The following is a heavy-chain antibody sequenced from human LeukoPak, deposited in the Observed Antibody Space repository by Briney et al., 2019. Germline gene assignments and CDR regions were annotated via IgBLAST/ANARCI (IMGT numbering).Heavy chain of an antibody. CDR2: ISGSGGST. D-gene: IGHD3-10*01. CDR1: GFTFSSYS. CDR3: AKPYYYGSGSYYPYYYFDY. Sequence: PGGSLRLSCAASGFTFSSYSMNWVRQAPGKGLEWVSAISGSGGSTYYADSVMGRFTISRDNSKNTLYLQMNSLRAEDTAVYYCAKPYYYGSGSYYPYYYFDYWGQGTLVTVSS. J-gene: IGHJ4*02. V-gene: IGHV3-23*01.